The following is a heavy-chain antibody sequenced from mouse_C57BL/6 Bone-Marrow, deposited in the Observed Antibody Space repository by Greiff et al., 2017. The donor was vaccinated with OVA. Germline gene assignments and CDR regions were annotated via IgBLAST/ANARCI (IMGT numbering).Heavy chain of an antibody. D-gene: IGHD2-5*01. J-gene: IGHJ3*01. CDR2: IYPGGGYT. CDR1: GYTFTNYW. Sequence: VQLQQSGAELVRPGTSVKMSCKASGYTFTNYWIGWAKQRPGHGLEWIGDIYPGGGYTNYNEKLQGKATLTADKSSSTAYMQFSSLTSEDSAIYYCARSSNGAYWGQGTLVTVSA. V-gene: IGHV1-63*01. CDR3: ARSSNGAY.